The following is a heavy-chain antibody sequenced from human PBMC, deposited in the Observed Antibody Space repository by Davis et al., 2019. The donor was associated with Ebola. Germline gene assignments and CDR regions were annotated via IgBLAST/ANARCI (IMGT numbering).Heavy chain of an antibody. D-gene: IGHD6-13*01. CDR3: ARGRLYSSSWYNTKSNWFDP. Sequence: MPSETLSLTCAVYGGSFSGYYWSWIRQPPGKGLEWIGEINHSGSTNYNPSLKSRVTISVDTSKNQFSLKLSSVTAADTAVYYCARGRLYSSSWYNTKSNWFDPWGQGTLVTVSS. J-gene: IGHJ5*02. V-gene: IGHV4-34*01. CDR1: GGSFSGYY. CDR2: INHSGST.